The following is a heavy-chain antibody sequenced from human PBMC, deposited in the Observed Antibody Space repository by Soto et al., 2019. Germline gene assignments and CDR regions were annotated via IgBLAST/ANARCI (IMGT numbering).Heavy chain of an antibody. V-gene: IGHV4-39*01. J-gene: IGHJ6*03. Sequence: SXTLSLTCTVSSGSISSSYYYWGLIRQPPGKGLEWIGAIYYTGSTYYNPPLQSRVTISVDTSKNQFSLKMSSVTAADTAVYFCARQAGAFGYYMDVWGKGATVTVSS. CDR1: SGSISSSYYY. CDR2: IYYTGST. CDR3: ARQAGAFGYYMDV. D-gene: IGHD3-16*01.